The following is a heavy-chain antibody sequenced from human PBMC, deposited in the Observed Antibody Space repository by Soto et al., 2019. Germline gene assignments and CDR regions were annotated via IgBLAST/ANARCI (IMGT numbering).Heavy chain of an antibody. D-gene: IGHD2-15*01. J-gene: IGHJ6*02. CDR1: GGSISSSSYY. CDR2: ICYSGST. Sequence: SETLSLTCTVSGGSISSSSYYWGWIRQPPGKGLEWIGSICYSGSTYYNPSLKSRVTISVDTSKNQFSLKLSSVTAADTAVYYCARRVDCSGGSCYSFYYYYGMDVWGQGTTVTVSS. CDR3: ARRVDCSGGSCYSFYYYYGMDV. V-gene: IGHV4-39*01.